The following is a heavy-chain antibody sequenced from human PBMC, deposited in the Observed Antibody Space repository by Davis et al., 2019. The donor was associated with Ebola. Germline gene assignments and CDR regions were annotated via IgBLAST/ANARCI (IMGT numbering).Heavy chain of an antibody. D-gene: IGHD1-26*01. CDR2: ITGSADTT. CDR3: AKLSGSDIY. V-gene: IGHV3-23*01. Sequence: GESLKISCTASGFPFSSYAMTWVRQAPGKGLEWVSAITGSADTTYYADSMKGRFTISRDNSKDTLYLQMNSLRAEDTAVYYCAKLSGSDIYWGQGTLVTVSS. CDR1: GFPFSSYA. J-gene: IGHJ4*02.